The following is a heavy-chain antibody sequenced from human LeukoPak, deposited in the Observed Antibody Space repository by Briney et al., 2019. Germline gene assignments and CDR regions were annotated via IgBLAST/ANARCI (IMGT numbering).Heavy chain of an antibody. CDR3: ARGVTGTTEIDY. CDR1: GGSFSGYY. V-gene: IGHV4-34*01. CDR2: LNHSGST. Sequence: SATLSLTHAVYGGSFSGYYWSWIRQPPGKGREWMGELNHSGSTNYNPSLKSRVTISVDPSKNQFSLKLSSATAAATAVYSCARGVTGTTEIDYWGQGTLVTVSS. D-gene: IGHD1-20*01. J-gene: IGHJ4*02.